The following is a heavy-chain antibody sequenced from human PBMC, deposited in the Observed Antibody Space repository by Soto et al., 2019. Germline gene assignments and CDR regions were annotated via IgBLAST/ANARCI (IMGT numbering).Heavy chain of an antibody. CDR1: GFTFSSYG. CDR3: ARNVGYCSSTSCSNWFDP. V-gene: IGHV3-33*01. J-gene: IGHJ5*02. CDR2: IWYDGSNK. Sequence: PGGSLRLSCAASGFTFSSYGMHWVGQAPGKGLEWVAVIWYDGSNKYYADSVKGRFTISRDNSKNTLYLQMNSLRAEDTAVYYCARNVGYCSSTSCSNWFDPWGQGTLVTVSS. D-gene: IGHD2-2*01.